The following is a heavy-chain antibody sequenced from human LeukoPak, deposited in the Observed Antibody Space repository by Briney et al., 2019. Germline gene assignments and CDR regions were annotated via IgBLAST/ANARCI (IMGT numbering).Heavy chain of an antibody. V-gene: IGHV3-23*01. J-gene: IGHJ5*01. D-gene: IGHD4-17*01. CDR1: GFTVSSNY. CDR2: INGSGGTT. Sequence: GGSLRLSCAASGFTVSSNYMSWVRQAPGKGLEWVSDINGSGGTTYYAKSVKGRFTISRDNSKNTLCLQMNSLRAEDAAVYYCTNPPTVTKIRFDSWGQGTLVTVSS. CDR3: TNPPTVTKIRFDS.